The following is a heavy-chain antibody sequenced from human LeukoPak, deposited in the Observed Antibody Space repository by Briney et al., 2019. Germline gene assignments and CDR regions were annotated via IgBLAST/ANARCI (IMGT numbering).Heavy chain of an antibody. D-gene: IGHD3-10*01. V-gene: IGHV3-30*04. CDR1: GFTFSQNT. Sequence: GGSLRLSCAASGFTFSQNTMNWVRQAPGKGLEWVAVISYEGRRTFYGDSVKGRFTVSRDNSKNTLYLQMNSLRVEDTAVYYCATEREIYGSGEGFDFWGQGTLVTVSS. CDR3: ATEREIYGSGEGFDF. J-gene: IGHJ4*02. CDR2: ISYEGRRT.